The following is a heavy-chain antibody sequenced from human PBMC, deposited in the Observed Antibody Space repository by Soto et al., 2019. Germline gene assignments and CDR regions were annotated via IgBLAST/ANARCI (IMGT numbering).Heavy chain of an antibody. V-gene: IGHV4-59*01. Sequence: PSETLSLTCTVSGGSISSYYWSWIRQPPGKGLEWIGYIYYSGTTSYNPSLYSRVTMSVDTSKNQFSLKVNSVTAADTAVYYCARESYFGSGATVVAYWGKGTLVTVSS. J-gene: IGHJ4*02. D-gene: IGHD3-10*01. CDR3: ARESYFGSGATVVAY. CDR1: GGSISSYY. CDR2: IYYSGTT.